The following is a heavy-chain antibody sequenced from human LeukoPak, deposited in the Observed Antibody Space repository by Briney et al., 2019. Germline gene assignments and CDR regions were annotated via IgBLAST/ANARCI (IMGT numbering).Heavy chain of an antibody. CDR2: IYHSGST. J-gene: IGHJ4*02. V-gene: IGHV4-38-2*01. D-gene: IGHD3-3*01. CDR1: GYSISSGYY. Sequence: PSETLSLTCAVSGYSISSGYYWGWIRQPPGKGLEWIGRIYHSGSTYYNPSLKSRVTISVDTSKNQFSLKLSSVTAADTAVYYCARPYDFWSGYYLWGQGTLVTVSS. CDR3: ARPYDFWSGYYL.